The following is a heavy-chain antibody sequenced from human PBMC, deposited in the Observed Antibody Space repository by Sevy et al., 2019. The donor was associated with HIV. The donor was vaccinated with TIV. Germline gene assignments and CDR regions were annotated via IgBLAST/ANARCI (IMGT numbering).Heavy chain of an antibody. CDR1: GFTFSDYY. D-gene: IGHD6-19*01. Sequence: GGSLRLSCAASGFTFSDYYMSWIRQAPGKGLEWVSYISSSGSTIYYAYSVKGRFTISRDNAKNSLYLQMNSLRAEDTAVYYCARTLTTTVYSSGWYGTFDYWGQGTLVTVSS. J-gene: IGHJ4*02. CDR2: ISSSGSTI. CDR3: ARTLTTTVYSSGWYGTFDY. V-gene: IGHV3-11*01.